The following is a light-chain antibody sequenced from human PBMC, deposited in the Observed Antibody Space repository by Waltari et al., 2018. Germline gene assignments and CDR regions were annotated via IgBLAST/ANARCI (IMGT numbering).Light chain of an antibody. V-gene: IGLV2-14*01. CDR1: RSAVGSYRY. CDR3: SSYTTTTTLV. Sequence: QSAPTQPASVSVSPGQSITISCTGTRSAVGSYRYVSWYRQYPGKAPELPIYEVTHRPSGVSDRFSGSRSGSTASLTISGLQTEDEADYFCSSYTTTTTLVFGTGTKVIVL. J-gene: IGLJ1*01. CDR2: EVT.